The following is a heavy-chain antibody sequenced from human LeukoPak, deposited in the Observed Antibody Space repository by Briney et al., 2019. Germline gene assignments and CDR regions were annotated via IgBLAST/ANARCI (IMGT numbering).Heavy chain of an antibody. V-gene: IGHV4-34*01. CDR3: ARVGPGFDY. Sequence: SETLSLTCAVYGGSFSGYYWSWIRQPPEKGLEWIGEIKHSGSTYYNPSLKSRVTMSVDTSKNQFSLKLSSVTAADTAVYYCARVGPGFDYWGQGTLVTVSS. CDR2: IKHSGST. CDR1: GGSFSGYY. J-gene: IGHJ4*02.